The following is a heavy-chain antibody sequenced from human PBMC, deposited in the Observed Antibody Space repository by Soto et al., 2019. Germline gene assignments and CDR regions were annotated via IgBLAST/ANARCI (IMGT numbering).Heavy chain of an antibody. CDR3: ARERDLWCGELSAFDI. CDR1: GFTFSSYW. Sequence: GGSLRLSCAASGFTFSSYWMSWVRQAPGKGLEWVANIKQDGSEKYYVDSVKGRFTISRDNAKNSLYLQMNSLRAEDTAVYYCARERDLWCGELSAFDIWGQGTMVTVSS. V-gene: IGHV3-7*01. J-gene: IGHJ3*02. CDR2: IKQDGSEK. D-gene: IGHD3-10*01.